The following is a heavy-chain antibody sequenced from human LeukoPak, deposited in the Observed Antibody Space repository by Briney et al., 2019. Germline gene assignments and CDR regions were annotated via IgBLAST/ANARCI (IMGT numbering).Heavy chain of an antibody. CDR2: MNPNSGKA. CDR1: GYTFTNYD. J-gene: IGHJ5*02. V-gene: IGHV1-8*03. CDR3: ARRNFDWFDP. Sequence: ASVKVSCKASGYTFTNYDINWVRQATGQGLEWMGWMNPNSGKAGYAHKFQGRVTITRNPSITTAYMELSGLRSEDTAVYYCARRNFDWFDPWGQGTLVTVSS.